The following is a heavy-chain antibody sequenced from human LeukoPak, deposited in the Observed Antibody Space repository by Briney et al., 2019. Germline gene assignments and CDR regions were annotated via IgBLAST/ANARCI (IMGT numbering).Heavy chain of an antibody. CDR3: ARSKAAGTADY. CDR2: INHSGST. V-gene: IGHV4-34*01. Sequence: SETLSLTCAVYGGSFSGYYLSWVRQPPGKGLEWIGEINHSGSTNYNPSLKSRVTISVDTSKNQFSLKLSSVTAADTAVYYCARSKAAGTADYWGQGTLVTVSS. D-gene: IGHD6-13*01. CDR1: GGSFSGYY. J-gene: IGHJ4*02.